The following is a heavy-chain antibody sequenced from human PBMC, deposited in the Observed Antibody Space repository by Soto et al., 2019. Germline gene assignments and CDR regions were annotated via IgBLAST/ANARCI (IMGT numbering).Heavy chain of an antibody. J-gene: IGHJ6*03. CDR2: IRSKTNNYAT. Sequence: EVQLVESGGGLVQPGGSLKLACLASGFPLSDSAIHWVRKASVKGLEWVGRIRSKTNNYATTYGAPVRRSFSLSRDDSKNTAYLQMNNLESEDAAVYYCTRHAGGQVEHSFYYYFVDVWGKGTTVSV. CDR1: GFPLSDSA. CDR3: TRHAGGQVEHSFYYYFVDV. D-gene: IGHD2-15*01. V-gene: IGHV3-73*01.